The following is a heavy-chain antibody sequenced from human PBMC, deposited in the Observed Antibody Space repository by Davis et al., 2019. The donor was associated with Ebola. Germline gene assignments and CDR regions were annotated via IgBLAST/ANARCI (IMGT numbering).Heavy chain of an antibody. CDR2: IIPIFGTA. J-gene: IGHJ4*02. CDR3: ARPYCSSTSCYTWTLDY. V-gene: IGHV1-69*13. CDR1: GGTFSSYA. Sequence: SVKVSCKASGGTFSSYAISWVRQAPGQGLEWMGGIIPIFGTANYAQKFQGRVTITADESTSTAYMELSSLRSEDTAVYYCARPYCSSTSCYTWTLDYWGQGTLVTVSS. D-gene: IGHD2-2*02.